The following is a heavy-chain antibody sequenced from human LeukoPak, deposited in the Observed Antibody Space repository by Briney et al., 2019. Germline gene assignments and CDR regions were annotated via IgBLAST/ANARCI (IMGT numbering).Heavy chain of an antibody. J-gene: IGHJ4*02. CDR2: ISGSGGST. CDR1: RFTFGTYA. Sequence: GGSLRLSCAASRFTFGTYAMTWVRQAPGKGLEWVSGISGSGGSTYYADSVKGRFTISRDNSKNTLHLHMNSLRAEDTAVYYCAKEMAATNAFDYWGQGTLVTVSS. D-gene: IGHD5-24*01. V-gene: IGHV3-23*01. CDR3: AKEMAATNAFDY.